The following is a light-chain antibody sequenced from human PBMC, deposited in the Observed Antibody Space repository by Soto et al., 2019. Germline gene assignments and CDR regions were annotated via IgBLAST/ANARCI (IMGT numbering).Light chain of an antibody. Sequence: DFVMTQAPDSLAVSLGERATINCKSSQSVLYNSNNKNHLGWFQQKPGHPPKLLIYGASFRPSGVADRFSGSGSGTDFTLTISSLHAEDVAVYYWQQYYSIPFTFGQGTKLEI. CDR1: QSVLYNSNNKNH. CDR2: GAS. CDR3: QQYYSIPFT. J-gene: IGKJ2*01. V-gene: IGKV4-1*01.